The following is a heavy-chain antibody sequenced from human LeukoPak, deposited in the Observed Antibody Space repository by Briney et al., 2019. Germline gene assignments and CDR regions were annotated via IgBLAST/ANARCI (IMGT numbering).Heavy chain of an antibody. J-gene: IGHJ4*02. Sequence: GRSQRPSCSASGLTVSSYWISSVRQPAGNWLGWVANIKQEGRETNYVASMKGRFTISRDKAKNSLYRQMNSLRAEDTAVYYCARGCDGYNSYCFDYWGQGTLVTVSS. V-gene: IGHV3-7*01. CDR2: IKQEGRET. CDR1: GLTVSSYW. D-gene: IGHD5-24*01. CDR3: ARGCDGYNSYCFDY.